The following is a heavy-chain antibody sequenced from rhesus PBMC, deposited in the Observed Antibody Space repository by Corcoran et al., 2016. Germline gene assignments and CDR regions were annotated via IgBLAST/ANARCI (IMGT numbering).Heavy chain of an antibody. Sequence: QLQLQESGPGLVKPSETLSVTCAVSGGSISSKYWSWIRQAPGKGLEWIGYIYGSGSSTNYNPSLQSRVALSGDPSKNQFSLNLSSVTAADTAVYYCVREAAAALTNWGQGVLVTVSS. J-gene: IGHJ4*01. CDR1: GGSISSKY. CDR3: VREAAAALTN. V-gene: IGHV4-169*02. CDR2: IYGSGSST. D-gene: IGHD6-25*01.